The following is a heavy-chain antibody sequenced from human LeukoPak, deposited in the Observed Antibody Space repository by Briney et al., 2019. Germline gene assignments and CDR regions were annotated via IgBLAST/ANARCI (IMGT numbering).Heavy chain of an antibody. V-gene: IGHV3-7*01. D-gene: IGHD3-22*01. CDR2: IKTDGSEK. CDR1: GFTLSNYW. J-gene: IGHJ1*01. CDR3: ATYSSLNRREFQY. Sequence: GGALRLSCEGSGFTLSNYWMGWVRQAPGKGLQWVANIKTDGSEKYYVDSVKGRFTISRDNAKNSLYLQMNSLRAEDTAVYYCATYSSLNRREFQYWGQGTLLTVSS.